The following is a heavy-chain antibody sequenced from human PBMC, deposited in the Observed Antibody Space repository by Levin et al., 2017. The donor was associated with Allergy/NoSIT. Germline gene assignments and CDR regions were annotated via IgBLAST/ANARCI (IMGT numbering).Heavy chain of an antibody. D-gene: IGHD4-11*01. CDR1: VTFSSYA. V-gene: IGHV3-23*01. Sequence: PGGSLRLSCAASVTFSSYAMSWVRQAPGKGLEWVSTISGSGGNTFYADSVKGRFTISRDNSKNTLYLQMNSLRAEDTAVYYCAKHKRTTDWDDAFDIWGQGTMVTVSS. CDR2: ISGSGGNT. CDR3: AKHKRTTDWDDAFDI. J-gene: IGHJ3*02.